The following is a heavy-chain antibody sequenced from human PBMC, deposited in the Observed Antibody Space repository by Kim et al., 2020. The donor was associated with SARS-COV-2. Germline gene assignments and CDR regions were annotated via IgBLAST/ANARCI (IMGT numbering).Heavy chain of an antibody. Sequence: SVKVSCKASGCTFSSYAISWVRQAPGQGLEWMGGIIPIFGTANYAQKLQGRVTITADESTSTAYMELSSLRSEDTAVYYCARDGHSSSWFDYWGQGTLVTVSS. CDR3: ARDGHSSSWFDY. CDR2: IIPIFGTA. CDR1: GCTFSSYA. V-gene: IGHV1-69*13. D-gene: IGHD6-13*01. J-gene: IGHJ4*02.